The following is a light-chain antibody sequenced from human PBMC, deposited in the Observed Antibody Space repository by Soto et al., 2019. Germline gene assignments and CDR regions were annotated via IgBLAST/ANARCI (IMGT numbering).Light chain of an antibody. V-gene: IGKV3-15*01. CDR1: QSVSSN. CDR3: QQYKNWPPIT. CDR2: GAS. J-gene: IGKJ5*01. Sequence: EIVMTQSPATLSVPPGERATLSCRASQSVSSNLAWYQQKAGQAPRLLIYGASTRATGIPVRFSGSGSGTEFTLTISSLQSEDVAVYYCQQYKNWPPITFGQGTRLAIK.